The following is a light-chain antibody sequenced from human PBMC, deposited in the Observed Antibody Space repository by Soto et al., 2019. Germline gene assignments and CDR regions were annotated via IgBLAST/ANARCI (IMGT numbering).Light chain of an antibody. V-gene: IGKV3-20*01. CDR2: AAS. CDR1: QSVSSTY. CDR3: RDYINSQWT. J-gene: IGKJ1*01. Sequence: EIVLTQSPGTLSLSPGERATLSCRPSQSVSSTYLDWYQQKPGQAPRLLIYAASSRAAGIPDRFSGGASATDFTLTISRLEPDYFAVYYGRDYINSQWTFGQGTKVVIK.